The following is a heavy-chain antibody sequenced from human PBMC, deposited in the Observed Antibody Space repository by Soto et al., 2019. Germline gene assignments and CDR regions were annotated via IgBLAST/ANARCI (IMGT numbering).Heavy chain of an antibody. V-gene: IGHV2-5*01. CDR2: IYWSGDE. D-gene: IGHD6-6*01. CDR3: ARGLATLPVLAFDI. CDR1: GFSLSTSGVG. J-gene: IGHJ3*02. Sequence: QGTLKESGPTLVKPTQTLTLTCSFSGFSLSTSGVGVGWIRQSPGKAPEWLAVIYWSGDEHYRPSLKSRLSIIKDTSKNHVVLIMSDMDPVDTATYYCARGLATLPVLAFDIWGQGTMVTVSS.